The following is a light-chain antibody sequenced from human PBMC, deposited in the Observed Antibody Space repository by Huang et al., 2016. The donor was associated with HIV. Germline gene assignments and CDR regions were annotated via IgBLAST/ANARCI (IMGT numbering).Light chain of an antibody. V-gene: IGKV1-39*01. J-gene: IGKJ2*01. CDR2: AAS. CDR3: QQSYSTLRYT. Sequence: DIQMTQSPSSLSASVGDRVTITCRASQSISSYLNWYQQKPGKAPKLLIYAASSLQSGVTSRFSGSGSGTDFTLTISSLQPEDCATYYCQQSYSTLRYTFGQGTKLEIK. CDR1: QSISSY.